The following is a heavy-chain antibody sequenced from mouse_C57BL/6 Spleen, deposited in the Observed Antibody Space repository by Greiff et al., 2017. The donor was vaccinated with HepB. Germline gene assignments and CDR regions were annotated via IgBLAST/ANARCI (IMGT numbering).Heavy chain of an antibody. D-gene: IGHD1-1*01. CDR2: IYWDDDK. CDR3: ARCDGGSSYWYFDV. J-gene: IGHJ1*03. CDR1: GFSLSTSGMG. Sequence: VKLMESGPGILQSSQTLSLTCSFSGFSLSTSGMGVSWIRQPSGKGLEWLAHIYWDDDKRYNPSLKRRLTISKDTSRNQVFLKITSVDTADTATYYGARCDGGSSYWYFDVWGTGTTVTVSS. V-gene: IGHV8-12*01.